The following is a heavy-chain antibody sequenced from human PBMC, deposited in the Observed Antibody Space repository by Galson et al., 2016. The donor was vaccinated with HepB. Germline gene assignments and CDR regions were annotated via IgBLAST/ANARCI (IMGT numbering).Heavy chain of an antibody. CDR3: AKVGLAAAGTSSFDH. V-gene: IGHV3-23*01. J-gene: IGHJ4*02. Sequence: SLRLSCAASGFTFTSYAMNWVRQAPGKGLEWVSGISGSGGSTYYADSVKGRFTISRDNSKNTLYLQMNSLRVDDRAVYYCAKVGLAAAGTSSFDHWGQGILVTVSP. CDR2: ISGSGGST. CDR1: GFTFTSYA. D-gene: IGHD6-13*01.